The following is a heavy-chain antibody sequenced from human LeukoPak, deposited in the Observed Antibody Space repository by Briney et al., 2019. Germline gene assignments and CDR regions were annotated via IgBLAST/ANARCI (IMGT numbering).Heavy chain of an antibody. J-gene: IGHJ4*02. D-gene: IGHD4-17*01. CDR2: IYYSGST. CDR1: GGSISSGDYY. Sequence: SETLSLTCTVSGGSISSGDYYWSWIRQPPGKGLEWIGYIYYSGSTYYKSSLKSRVTISVDTSKNQFSLRLSSVTAADTAVYYCARADGDLDYWGQGTLVTVSS. V-gene: IGHV4-30-4*01. CDR3: ARADGDLDY.